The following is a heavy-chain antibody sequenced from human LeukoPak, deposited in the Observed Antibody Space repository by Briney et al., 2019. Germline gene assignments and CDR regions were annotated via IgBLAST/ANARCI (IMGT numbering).Heavy chain of an antibody. CDR3: AKPVPGDLDWYFDL. D-gene: IGHD7-27*01. Sequence: QAGGSLRLSCAASGFTFSSYAMSWVRQAPAKGLEWVSAISGSGRSTYYADSVKGRFTISRDNSKNTLYLQMNSLRAEDTAVYYCAKPVPGDLDWYFDLWGRGTLVTVSS. CDR1: GFTFSSYA. V-gene: IGHV3-23*01. CDR2: ISGSGRST. J-gene: IGHJ2*01.